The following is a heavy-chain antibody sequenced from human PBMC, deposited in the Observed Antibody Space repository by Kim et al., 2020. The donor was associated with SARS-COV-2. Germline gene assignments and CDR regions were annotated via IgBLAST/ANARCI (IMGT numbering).Heavy chain of an antibody. Sequence: GSTNYNPSLKSRVTISVDTSKNQFSLKLSSVTAADTAVYYCARVGEGFDYWGQGTLVTVSS. CDR3: ARVGEGFDY. CDR2: GST. J-gene: IGHJ4*02. V-gene: IGHV4-59*01. D-gene: IGHD3-16*01.